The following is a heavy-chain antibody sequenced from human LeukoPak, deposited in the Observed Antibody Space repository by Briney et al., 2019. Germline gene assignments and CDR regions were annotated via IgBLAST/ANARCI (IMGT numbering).Heavy chain of an antibody. CDR2: INSDGSST. Sequence: GRSLRLSCAASGLTFSSYWMHWVRHAPGKGLVWVSRINSDGSSTSYADSVKGRFTISRDNAKNTLYLQMNSLRAEDTAVYYCARGSENFDYWGQGTLVTVSS. J-gene: IGHJ4*02. V-gene: IGHV3-74*01. CDR3: ARGSENFDY. CDR1: GLTFSSYW.